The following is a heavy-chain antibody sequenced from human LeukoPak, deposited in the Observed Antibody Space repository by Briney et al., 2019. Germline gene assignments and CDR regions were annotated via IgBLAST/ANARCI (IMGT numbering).Heavy chain of an antibody. CDR1: GFTFSSYS. CDR3: ARGSVWNYEDY. V-gene: IGHV3-21*01. D-gene: IGHD1-7*01. J-gene: IGHJ4*02. CDR2: ISSSSSYI. Sequence: GGSLRLSCAASGFTFSSYSMNWVRQALGKGLEWVSSISSSSSYIYYADSVKGRFTISRDNAKNSLYLQMNSLRAEDTAVYYCARGSVWNYEDYWGQGTLVTVSS.